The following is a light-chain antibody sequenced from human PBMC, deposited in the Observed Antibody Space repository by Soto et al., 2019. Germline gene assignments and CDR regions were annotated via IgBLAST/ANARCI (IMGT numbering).Light chain of an antibody. CDR2: GAS. Sequence: EIVLTQSPGTLSLSPGERATLSCRASQSVRSSYLAWYQQKPGQAPMLLIYGASSRATGIPDRFSCSGSGRDCTLTISRLEPEDVAVYYCQQYGSSPLTFGGGTKVEIK. CDR3: QQYGSSPLT. CDR1: QSVRSSY. J-gene: IGKJ4*01. V-gene: IGKV3-20*01.